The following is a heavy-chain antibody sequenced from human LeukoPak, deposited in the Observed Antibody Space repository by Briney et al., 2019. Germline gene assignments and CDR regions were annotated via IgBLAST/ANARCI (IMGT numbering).Heavy chain of an antibody. D-gene: IGHD3-10*01. CDR3: ARPVYGSGSYSHYYYYMDV. CDR2: IKQDGSEK. CDR1: GFTFSSYW. Sequence: GGSLRLSCAASGFTFSSYWMSWVRQAPGKGLEWVANIKQDGSEKYYVDSVKGRFTISRDNAKNSLYLQMNSLRAEDTAVYYCARPVYGSGSYSHYYYYMDVWGKGTTVTVSS. J-gene: IGHJ6*03. V-gene: IGHV3-7*01.